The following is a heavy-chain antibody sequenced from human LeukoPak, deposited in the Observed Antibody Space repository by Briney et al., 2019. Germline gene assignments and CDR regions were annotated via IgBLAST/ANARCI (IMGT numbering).Heavy chain of an antibody. V-gene: IGHV3-21*01. CDR2: ISSSSTYI. Sequence: GGSLRLSCAASGFTFSAYSMNWVRQAPGKGLEWVSSISSSSTYIYYADSVKGRFTISRDNAKNSLCLQMNSLRAEDTAVYYCARDVGVYDSSGYYYFDYWGQGTLVTVSS. CDR1: GFTFSAYS. J-gene: IGHJ4*02. CDR3: ARDVGVYDSSGYYYFDY. D-gene: IGHD3-22*01.